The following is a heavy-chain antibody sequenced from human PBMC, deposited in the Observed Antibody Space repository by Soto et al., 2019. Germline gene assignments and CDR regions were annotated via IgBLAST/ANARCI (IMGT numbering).Heavy chain of an antibody. V-gene: IGHV3-23*01. CDR2: ISGRRGIT. CDR3: ANLRGVLSGLTARRYNDDY. CDR1: GLNFNNYA. Sequence: PGGSLRLSCVASGLNFNNYALSWVRQAPGKGLEWLSGISGRRGITYSADSVKGRFTISRDNSKNTLYLQMNSLRAEDTAVYYCANLRGVLSGLTARRYNDDYLGQGTLVTVSS. J-gene: IGHJ4*02. D-gene: IGHD6-6*01.